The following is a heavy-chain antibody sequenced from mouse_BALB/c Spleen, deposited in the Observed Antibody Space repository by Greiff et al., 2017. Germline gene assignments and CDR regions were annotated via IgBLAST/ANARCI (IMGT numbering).Heavy chain of an antibody. CDR3: ASQSYYGSSYPFFDY. CDR2: IHYSGST. J-gene: IGHJ2*01. Sequence: EVQLQESGPDLVKPSQSLSLTCTVTGYSITSGYSWHWIRQFPGNKLEWMGYIHYSGSTNYNPSLKSRISITRDTSKNQFFLQLNSVTTEDTATYYCASQSYYGSSYPFFDYWGQGTTLTVSS. CDR1: GYSITSGYS. D-gene: IGHD1-1*01. V-gene: IGHV3-1*02.